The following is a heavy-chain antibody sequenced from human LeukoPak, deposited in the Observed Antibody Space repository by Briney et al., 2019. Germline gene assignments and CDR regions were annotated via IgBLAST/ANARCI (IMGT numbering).Heavy chain of an antibody. CDR3: ARAGESGTGGNSEDY. CDR1: GYTFTSYG. D-gene: IGHD4-23*01. CDR2: ISAYNGNT. J-gene: IGHJ4*02. V-gene: IGHV1-18*01. Sequence: GASVKVSCKASGYTFTSYGISWARQAPGQGLEWMGWISAYNGNTNYAQKLQGRVTMTTDTSTSTAYMELRSLRSDDTAVYYCARAGESGTGGNSEDYWGQGTLVTVSS.